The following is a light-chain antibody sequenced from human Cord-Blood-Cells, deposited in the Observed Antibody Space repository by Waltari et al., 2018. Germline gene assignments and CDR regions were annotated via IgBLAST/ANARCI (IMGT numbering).Light chain of an antibody. J-gene: IGLJ7*01. V-gene: IGLV3-1*01. Sequence: SYELTQPPSVSVSPRQTATITCSGDKLGDKYACWYQQKPGQSPVLVIYQDSKRPSGIHERFSGSNSGNTATLTISGTQAMDEADYYCQAWDSSTDAVFGGGTQLTVL. CDR2: QDS. CDR3: QAWDSSTDAV. CDR1: KLGDKY.